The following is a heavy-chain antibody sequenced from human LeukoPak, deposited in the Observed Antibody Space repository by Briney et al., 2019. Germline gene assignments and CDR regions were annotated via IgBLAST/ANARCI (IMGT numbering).Heavy chain of an antibody. CDR2: INHSGST. D-gene: IGHD6-13*01. V-gene: IGHV4-34*01. CDR3: ARGGIAAAGTPPPYYYYYGMDV. J-gene: IGHJ6*02. CDR1: GGSFSGYY. Sequence: SETLSLTCAVYGGSFSGYYWSWIRQPPGKGLEWIGEINHSGSTNYNPSLKSRVTISVDTSKNQFSLKLSSVTAADTAVYYCARGGIAAAGTPPPYYYYYGMDVWGQGTTVTVSS.